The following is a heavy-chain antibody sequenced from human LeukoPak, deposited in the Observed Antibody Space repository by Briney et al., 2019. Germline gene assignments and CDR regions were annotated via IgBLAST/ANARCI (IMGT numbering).Heavy chain of an antibody. CDR2: ISGSGGST. V-gene: IGHV3-23*01. CDR1: GFTFSSYG. Sequence: GGSLRLSCAASGFTFSSYGMHWVRQAPGKGLEWVSAISGSGGSTYYADSVKGRFTISKDNSKNTLYLQMNSLRVEDTAVYYCAKVMPLYQLQWGLYDYWGQGTLVTVSS. D-gene: IGHD2-2*01. CDR3: AKVMPLYQLQWGLYDY. J-gene: IGHJ4*02.